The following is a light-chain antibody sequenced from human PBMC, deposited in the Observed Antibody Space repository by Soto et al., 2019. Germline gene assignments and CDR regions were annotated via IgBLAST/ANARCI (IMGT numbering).Light chain of an antibody. CDR2: GAS. J-gene: IGKJ1*01. Sequence: DIQMTQSPSSLSASVGDRVTITCRASQSISTYLNWYQQKPGKAPKLLIYGASSLQSGVPSRFSGSGSGTDFTLAISSLQPEDFATYYCKHSYNTPRTFGQGTKVDIK. CDR1: QSISTY. CDR3: KHSYNTPRT. V-gene: IGKV1-39*01.